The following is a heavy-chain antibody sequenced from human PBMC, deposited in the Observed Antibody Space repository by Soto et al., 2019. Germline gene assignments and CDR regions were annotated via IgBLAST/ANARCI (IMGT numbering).Heavy chain of an antibody. CDR3: ARDRGVRGVIIPYFDY. Sequence: GGSLRLSCAASGFTFSSYSMNWVRQAPGKGLEWVSYISSSSSTIYYADSVKGRFTISRDNAKNSLYLQMNSLRDEDTAVYYCARDRGVRGVIIPYFDYWGQGTLVTVSS. D-gene: IGHD3-10*01. J-gene: IGHJ4*02. CDR1: GFTFSSYS. CDR2: ISSSSSTI. V-gene: IGHV3-48*02.